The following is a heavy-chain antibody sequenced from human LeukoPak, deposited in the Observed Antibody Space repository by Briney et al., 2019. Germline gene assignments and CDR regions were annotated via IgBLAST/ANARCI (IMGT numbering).Heavy chain of an antibody. J-gene: IGHJ4*02. CDR2: ISYDGSNK. CDR1: GFTFSSYA. CDR3: ARGPPDIVVVPAAYFDY. D-gene: IGHD2-2*01. V-gene: IGHV3-30-3*01. Sequence: GGSLRLSCAASGFTFSSYAMHWVRQAPGKGLEWVAVISYDGSNKYYADSVKGRFTISRDNSKNTLYLQMNSLRAEDTAVYYCARGPPDIVVVPAAYFDYWGQGTLVTVSS.